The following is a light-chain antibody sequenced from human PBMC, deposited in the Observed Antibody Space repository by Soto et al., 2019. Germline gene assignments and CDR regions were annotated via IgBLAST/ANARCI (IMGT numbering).Light chain of an antibody. CDR1: RSDVVSYNY. CDR2: EVT. J-gene: IGLJ3*02. V-gene: IGLV2-14*01. CDR3: LLSYSGARV. Sequence: QSALTQPASVSGSPGQSITISYTGPRSDVVSYNYVSWYQQHPGKAPKLMIYEVTNRPSGVSNRFSGSKSGNTASLTISGLQAEDEADYYCLLSYSGARVFGGGTKLTVL.